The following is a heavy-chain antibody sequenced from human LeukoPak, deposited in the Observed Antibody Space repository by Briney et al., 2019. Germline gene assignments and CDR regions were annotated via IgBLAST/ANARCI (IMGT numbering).Heavy chain of an antibody. J-gene: IGHJ6*02. CDR3: ARNQLVAVYYYYYGMDV. V-gene: IGHV3-7*01. CDR2: IKQDGSEK. CDR1: GFTFSSYW. D-gene: IGHD6-13*01. Sequence: GGSLRLSCAASGFTFSSYWMSWVRQAPGKGLEWVANIKQDGSEKNYVDSVKGRFTISRDNAKNSLCVQMNSLRAEDTAVYYCARNQLVAVYYYYYGMDVWGLGTMVTVSS.